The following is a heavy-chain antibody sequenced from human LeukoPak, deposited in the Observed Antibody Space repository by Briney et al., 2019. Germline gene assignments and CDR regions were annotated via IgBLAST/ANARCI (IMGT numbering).Heavy chain of an antibody. J-gene: IGHJ4*02. CDR3: ASYYYDSSGYYYVAH. Sequence: GGSLRLSCAASGFTFSSYSMNWVRQAPGKGLEWVSYISSSSTINYADSVKGRFTISRDNAKNSLYLQMNSLRDEDTAVYYCASYYYDSSGYYYVAHWGQGTLVTVSS. V-gene: IGHV3-48*02. CDR2: ISSSSTI. CDR1: GFTFSSYS. D-gene: IGHD3-22*01.